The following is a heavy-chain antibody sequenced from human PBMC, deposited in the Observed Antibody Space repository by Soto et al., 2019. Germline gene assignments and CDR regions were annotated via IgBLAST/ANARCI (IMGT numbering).Heavy chain of an antibody. CDR2: MNPNSGNT. D-gene: IGHD2-15*01. CDR1: GYTFKNYD. V-gene: IGHV1-8*01. Sequence: QVQLVQSGAEVKRPGASVMVYCRATGYTFKNYDINWVRQATGQGLEWMGRMNPNSGNTGYAQKFQGRVTMTRNTSISTAYLELSSLRSEDTAVYYCARDPVYGGNGWLDPWGQGTLVNVSS. J-gene: IGHJ5*02. CDR3: ARDPVYGGNGWLDP.